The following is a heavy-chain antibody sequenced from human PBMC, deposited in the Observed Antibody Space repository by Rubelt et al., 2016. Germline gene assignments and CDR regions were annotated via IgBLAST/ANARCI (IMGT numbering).Heavy chain of an antibody. CDR2: YSGST. CDR3: AREGDYGEPRRFFDY. Sequence: YSGSTNYNPSHKSRVTISVDTSKNQFSLKLSSVTAADTAVYYCAREGDYGEPRRFFDYWGQGTLVTVSS. V-gene: IGHV4-59*01. D-gene: IGHD4-17*01. J-gene: IGHJ4*02.